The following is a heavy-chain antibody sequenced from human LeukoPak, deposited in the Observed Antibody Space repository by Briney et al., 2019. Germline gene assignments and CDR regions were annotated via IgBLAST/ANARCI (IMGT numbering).Heavy chain of an antibody. Sequence: PGGSLRLSCAASGFTFSSYGMHWVRQAPGKGLEWVAVISYDGSNKYYADSVKGRFTISRDNSKNTLYLQMNGLRAEDTAVYYCAKDLYPQYCRGSACYLNYYNMDVWGQGTTVAVSS. CDR2: ISYDGSNK. J-gene: IGHJ6*02. D-gene: IGHD2-15*01. CDR1: GFTFSSYG. V-gene: IGHV3-30*18. CDR3: AKDLYPQYCRGSACYLNYYNMDV.